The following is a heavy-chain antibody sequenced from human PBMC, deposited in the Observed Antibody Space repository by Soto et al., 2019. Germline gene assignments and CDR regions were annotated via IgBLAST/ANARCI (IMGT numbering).Heavy chain of an antibody. J-gene: IGHJ4*02. D-gene: IGHD3-3*01. CDR1: GFSLSTSGVG. Sequence: SGPTLVNTTQTLTLTCTFSGFSLSTSGVGVGWIRQPPGKALEWLALIYWNDDKRYSPSLESRLTITKDTSKNQVVLTMTNMDPVDTATYYCAHSRPGDYDFWRAPDYWGQGTLVTVSS. CDR2: IYWNDDK. CDR3: AHSRPGDYDFWRAPDY. V-gene: IGHV2-5*01.